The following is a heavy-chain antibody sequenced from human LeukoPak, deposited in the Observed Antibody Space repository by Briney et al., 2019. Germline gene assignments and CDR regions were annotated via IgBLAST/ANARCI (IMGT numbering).Heavy chain of an antibody. CDR1: GGSISSSSYY. V-gene: IGHV4-39*01. D-gene: IGHD4-17*01. CDR3: ARLLNYDYGDSDY. J-gene: IGHJ4*02. CDR2: IYYSGST. Sequence: SETLSLTCTVSGGSISSSSYYWGWIRQPPGKGLEWIGSIYYSGSTYYNPSLKSRVTISVDTSKNQFSLKLSSVTAADTAVYYCARLLNYDYGDSDYWGQGTLVTVSS.